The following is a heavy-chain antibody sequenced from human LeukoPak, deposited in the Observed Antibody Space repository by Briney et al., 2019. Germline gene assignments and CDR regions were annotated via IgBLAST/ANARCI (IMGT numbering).Heavy chain of an antibody. CDR3: ASESYGDYSAS. V-gene: IGHV3-74*01. CDR2: INTDGSST. J-gene: IGHJ4*02. CDR1: GFTFSSYW. Sequence: PGRSLRLSCAASGFTFSSYWMHWVRQAPGKGLVWVSRINTDGSSTSYADSVKGRFTISRDNAKNTLYRQMNSLRAEDTAVYYCASESYGDYSASWGQGTLVTVSS. D-gene: IGHD4-17*01.